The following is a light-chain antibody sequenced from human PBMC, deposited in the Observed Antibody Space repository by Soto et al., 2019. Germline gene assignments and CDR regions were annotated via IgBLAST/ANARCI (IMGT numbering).Light chain of an antibody. CDR1: QDISNY. J-gene: IGKJ4*01. Sequence: DIQMTQSPSSLXASVGDRVTITCQASQDISNYLNWYQQKPGKAPKLLIYDASNLETGVPSRFSGSGSGTDFTFTISSLQPEDIATYYCQQYDNLPLTFGGGTKADIK. CDR3: QQYDNLPLT. CDR2: DAS. V-gene: IGKV1-33*01.